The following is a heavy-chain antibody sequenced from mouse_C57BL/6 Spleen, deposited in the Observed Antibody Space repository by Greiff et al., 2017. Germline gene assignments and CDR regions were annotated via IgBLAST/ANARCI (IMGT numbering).Heavy chain of an antibody. CDR2: IWRGGST. J-gene: IGHJ4*01. Sequence: VQLQESGPGLVQPSQSLSITCTVSGFSLTSYGVHWVRQSPGKGLEWLGVIWRGGSTDYNAAFMSRLSITKDNSKSQVFFKMNSLQADDTAIYYCAKNLNGSSYYAMDYWGQGTSVTVSS. D-gene: IGHD1-1*01. V-gene: IGHV2-5*01. CDR3: AKNLNGSSYYAMDY. CDR1: GFSLTSYG.